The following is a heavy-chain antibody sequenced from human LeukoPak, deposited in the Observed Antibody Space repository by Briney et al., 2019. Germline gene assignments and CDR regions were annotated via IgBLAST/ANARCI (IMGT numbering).Heavy chain of an antibody. Sequence: GGSLRLSCAASGFMFSDYYMSWIRQAPGKGLEWVSYISSSGRTEYYADSVKGRFAISRDNAKNSLYLQMNSLRAEDTAVYYCATTITMVRGVRPYYYYYGMDVWGQGTTVTVSS. V-gene: IGHV3-11*01. D-gene: IGHD3-10*01. CDR1: GFMFSDYY. J-gene: IGHJ6*02. CDR2: ISSSGRTE. CDR3: ATTITMVRGVRPYYYYYGMDV.